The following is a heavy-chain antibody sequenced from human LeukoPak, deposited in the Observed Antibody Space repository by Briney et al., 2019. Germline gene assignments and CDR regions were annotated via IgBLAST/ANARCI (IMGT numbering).Heavy chain of an antibody. J-gene: IGHJ5*02. V-gene: IGHV4-59*11. CDR2: IYNSGST. D-gene: IGHD5-18*01. CDR1: GGSISSHQ. Sequence: PSETLSLTCTVSGGSISSHQWSWIRQPPGKGLEWIGYIYNSGSTNYNPSLKSRVTISVDTSKNQFSLKLSSVTAADTAVYYCAREITGSYSSFDPWAQGTLVTVSS. CDR3: AREITGSYSSFDP.